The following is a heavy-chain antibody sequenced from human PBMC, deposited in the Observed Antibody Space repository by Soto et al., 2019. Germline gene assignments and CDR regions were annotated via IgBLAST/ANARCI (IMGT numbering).Heavy chain of an antibody. V-gene: IGHV1-69*01. Sequence: QVQLVQSGAEVKKPGSSVKVSCKASGGTFSSYAISWVRQAPGQGLEWMGGIIPIFGTANYAQKFQGRVTITADESTSTAYMELSSRRSEDTAVYYCASPPRGCSSTSCYIDYYYGMDVWGQGTTVTVSS. CDR3: ASPPRGCSSTSCYIDYYYGMDV. D-gene: IGHD2-2*02. CDR2: IIPIFGTA. J-gene: IGHJ6*02. CDR1: GGTFSSYA.